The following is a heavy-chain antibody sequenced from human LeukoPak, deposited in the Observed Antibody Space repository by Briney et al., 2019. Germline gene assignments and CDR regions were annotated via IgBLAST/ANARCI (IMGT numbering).Heavy chain of an antibody. CDR1: GFTFSSYG. CDR3: ARFSWEQRAFDY. J-gene: IGHJ4*02. Sequence: GGSLRLSCAASGFTFSSYGMNWVRQAPGKGLEWLSYVSSSGSVIYYADSLKGRFTISRDNAKNSLFLQINSLRAEDTAVYYCARFSWEQRAFDYWGQGALVIVSS. CDR2: VSSSGSVI. D-gene: IGHD1/OR15-1a*01. V-gene: IGHV3-48*04.